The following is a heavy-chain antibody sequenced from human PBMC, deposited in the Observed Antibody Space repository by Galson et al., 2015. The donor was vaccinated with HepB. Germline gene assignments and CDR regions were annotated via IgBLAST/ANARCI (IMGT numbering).Heavy chain of an antibody. J-gene: IGHJ4*02. V-gene: IGHV3-48*01. D-gene: IGHD2-2*01. CDR2: ISSSSSTI. Sequence: SLRLSCAASGFTFSSYSMNWVRQAPGKGLEWVSYISSSSSTIYYADSVKGRFTISRDNAKNSLYLQMNSLRAEDTAVYYCARDDLISLIVVVPAAPGPLWDWGQGTLVTVSS. CDR3: ARDDLISLIVVVPAAPGPLWD. CDR1: GFTFSSYS.